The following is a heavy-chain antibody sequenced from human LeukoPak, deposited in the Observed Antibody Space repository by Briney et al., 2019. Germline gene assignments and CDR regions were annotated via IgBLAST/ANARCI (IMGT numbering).Heavy chain of an antibody. J-gene: IGHJ4*02. V-gene: IGHV3-7*01. CDR2: IKQDGREK. CDR1: GFNLGSNW. Sequence: PGGSLRLSCAASGFNLGSNWMSWVRQAPGKGLEWVANIKQDGREKYYVDSVKGRFTIFRDNAKNSLYLQMNSLRAEDTAVYYCARGPREYCSSTSCSFDYWGQGTLVTVSS. D-gene: IGHD2-2*01. CDR3: ARGPREYCSSTSCSFDY.